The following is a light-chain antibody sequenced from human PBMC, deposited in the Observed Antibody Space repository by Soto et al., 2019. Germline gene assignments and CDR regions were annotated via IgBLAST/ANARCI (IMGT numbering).Light chain of an antibody. CDR3: SSYGGSDKVL. CDR1: SSDIGGHNH. V-gene: IGLV2-8*01. J-gene: IGLJ2*01. CDR2: EVS. Sequence: QSALTQPPSASGSPGQSVTISCTGTSSDIGGHNHVSWYQQHPGKTPKLMIYEVSERPSGVPDRFSGSKSGNTASLTVSGLQAEDEADYYCSSYGGSDKVLFGGGTKLTVL.